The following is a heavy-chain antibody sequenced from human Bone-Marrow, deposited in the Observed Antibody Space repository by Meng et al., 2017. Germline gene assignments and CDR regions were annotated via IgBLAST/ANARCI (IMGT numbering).Heavy chain of an antibody. Sequence: GEVGQSGAGGKKPGASGKVSCKASGYTFPDYWLHWVRRAPGQGLEWMGRINPKSGDTHYAQKFQARVTMTGDTSISTAYMELSGLRSDDTAMYYCARDEDISAAGKLFGDYWGQGTLVTVSS. CDR1: GYTFPDYW. CDR2: INPKSGDT. CDR3: ARDEDISAAGKLFGDY. D-gene: IGHD6-25*01. V-gene: IGHV1-2*06. J-gene: IGHJ4*02.